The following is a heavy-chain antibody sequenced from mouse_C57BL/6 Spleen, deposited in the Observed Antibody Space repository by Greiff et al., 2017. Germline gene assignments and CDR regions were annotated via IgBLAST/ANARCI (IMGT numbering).Heavy chain of an antibody. CDR2: INPNNGGT. CDR1: GYTFTDYY. J-gene: IGHJ3*01. D-gene: IGHD2-4*01. V-gene: IGHV1-26*01. CDR3: ARGDDYEDWFAY. Sequence: EVQLQQSGPELVKPGASVKISCKASGYTFTDYYMNWVKQSHGKSLEWIGDINPNNGGTSYNQKFKGKATLTVDKSSSTAYMELRSLTSEDSAVYYCARGDDYEDWFAYWGQGTLVTVSA.